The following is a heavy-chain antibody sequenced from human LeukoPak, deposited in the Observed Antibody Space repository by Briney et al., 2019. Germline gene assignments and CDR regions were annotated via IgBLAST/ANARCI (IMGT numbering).Heavy chain of an antibody. D-gene: IGHD5-24*01. CDR2: INTNGDSA. CDR1: GFTFSSYW. J-gene: IGHJ4*01. CDR3: VRDNAYTFDY. Sequence: GGSLRLSCAASGFTFSSYWMNWVRQVPGKGLMWVAHINTNGDSANYADSVKGRFTISRGNAKSTLSLQMNSLRAEDTAIYYCVRDNAYTFDYWGQGTLVTVSS. V-gene: IGHV3-74*01.